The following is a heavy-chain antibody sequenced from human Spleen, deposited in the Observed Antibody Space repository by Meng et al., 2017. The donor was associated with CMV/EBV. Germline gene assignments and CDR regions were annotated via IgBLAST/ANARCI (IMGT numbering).Heavy chain of an antibody. V-gene: IGHV3-74*01. CDR1: GFTFSSYW. CDR2: INSDGSST. D-gene: IGHD2-2*01. J-gene: IGHJ4*02. CDR3: ARDMSVGYCSSTSCYSGGFDY. Sequence: GGSLRLSCAASGFTFSSYWMSWVRQAPGKGLVWVSRINSDGSSTSYADSVKGRFTISRDNAKNTLYLQMNSLRAEDTAVYYCARDMSVGYCSSTSCYSGGFDYWGQGTLVTVSS.